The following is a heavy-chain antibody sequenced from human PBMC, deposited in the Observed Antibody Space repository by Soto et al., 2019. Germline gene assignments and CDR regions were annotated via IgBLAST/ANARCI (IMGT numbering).Heavy chain of an antibody. CDR2: IYHSGST. CDR1: GGSISSGGYS. Sequence: SETLSLTCAVSGGSISSGGYSWSWIRQPPGKGLEWIGYIYHSGSTYYNPSLKSRVTISVDRSKNQFSLKLSSVTAADTAVYYCARKNNYYGSGSAFDIRGQGTMVTVSS. V-gene: IGHV4-30-2*01. J-gene: IGHJ3*02. D-gene: IGHD3-10*01. CDR3: ARKNNYYGSGSAFDI.